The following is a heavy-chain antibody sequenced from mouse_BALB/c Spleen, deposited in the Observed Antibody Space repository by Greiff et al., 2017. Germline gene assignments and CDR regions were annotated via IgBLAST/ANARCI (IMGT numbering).Heavy chain of an antibody. Sequence: QVQLKQSGAELAKPGASVKMSCKASGYTFTIYWMHWIKQRPGQGLEWIGYINPSTGYTEYNQKFKDKATLTADKSSTTAYMQMSSLTSEDSAVYYCARWETPYYFDYWGQGTTLTVSS. D-gene: IGHD4-1*01. CDR2: INPSTGYT. V-gene: IGHV1-7*01. CDR3: ARWETPYYFDY. J-gene: IGHJ2*01. CDR1: GYTFTIYW.